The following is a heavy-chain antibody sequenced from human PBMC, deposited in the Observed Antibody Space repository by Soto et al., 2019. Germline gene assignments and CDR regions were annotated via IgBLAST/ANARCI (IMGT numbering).Heavy chain of an antibody. CDR1: GDCVTSGNYY. V-gene: IGHV4-61*01. J-gene: IGHJ5*01. D-gene: IGHD3-16*01. CDR3: AMIPVDTYMIYWFDP. Sequence: SKTLSLTCTVAGDCVTSGNYYWSWLRQPPGKGLEWIGDIYYSGRTNYSPSLKSRVTISLDTSNNQFSLKVASVTAAETAVYYCAMIPVDTYMIYWFDPWGQGTLVTVSS. CDR2: IYYSGRT.